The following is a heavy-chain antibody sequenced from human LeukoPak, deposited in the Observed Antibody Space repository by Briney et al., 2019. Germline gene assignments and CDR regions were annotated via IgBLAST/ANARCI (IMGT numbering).Heavy chain of an antibody. V-gene: IGHV4-39*07. D-gene: IGHD3-10*01. Sequence: SETLSLTCIVSGGSISSTSYYWGWIRQSPGKGLEWIGSIHYRGTTYYNPSLLSRGTISVDTSKNQFSLKLNSVTAADTAVYYCARDNYNYNDFWGQGTLITVSS. CDR2: IHYRGTT. CDR1: GGSISSTSYY. CDR3: ARDNYNYNDF. J-gene: IGHJ4*02.